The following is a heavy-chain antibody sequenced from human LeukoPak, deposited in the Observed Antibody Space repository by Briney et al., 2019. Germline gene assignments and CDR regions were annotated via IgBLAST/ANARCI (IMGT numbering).Heavy chain of an antibody. CDR2: ISVRSNYR. J-gene: IGHJ4*02. V-gene: IGHV3-21*01. Sequence: GGSLRLSCAASGYTFSDFRVNWVRQAPGKGLEWVSSISVRSNYRYYADSVRGRFTISRDDARDSLFLQMNSLRAEDTAVYFCVRLRRNNDRSGYYYYYDYWGQGTLVTVSS. CDR1: GYTFSDFR. CDR3: VRLRRNNDRSGYYYYYDY. D-gene: IGHD3-22*01.